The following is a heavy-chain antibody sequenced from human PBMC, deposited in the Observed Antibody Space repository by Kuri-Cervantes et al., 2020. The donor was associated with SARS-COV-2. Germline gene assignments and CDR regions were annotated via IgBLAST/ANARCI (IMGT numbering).Heavy chain of an antibody. CDR2: MNPNSGNT. V-gene: IGHV1-8*01. D-gene: IGHD6-13*01. CDR3: ARRFYGSSWYNYYYYGMDV. Sequence: ASVKVSCKASGYTCTSYDINWVRQATGQGLEWMGWMNPNSGNTGYAQKFQGRVTMTRNTSISTAYMELSSLRSEDTAVYYCARRFYGSSWYNYYYYGMDVWGQGPTVTVSS. CDR1: GYTCTSYD. J-gene: IGHJ6*02.